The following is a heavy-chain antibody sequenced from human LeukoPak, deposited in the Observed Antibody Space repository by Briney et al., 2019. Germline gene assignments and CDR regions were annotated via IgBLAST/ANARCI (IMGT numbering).Heavy chain of an antibody. V-gene: IGHV3-20*04. CDR3: AKDSGAAMVDY. D-gene: IGHD5-18*01. CDR1: GFTFDDYG. Sequence: GGSLRLSCAASGFTFDDYGMSWVRQAPGKGLEWVSGINWNGGSTGYADSVKGRFTISRDNAKNSLYLQMNSLRAEDTAVYYCAKDSGAAMVDYWGQGTLVTVSS. J-gene: IGHJ4*02. CDR2: INWNGGST.